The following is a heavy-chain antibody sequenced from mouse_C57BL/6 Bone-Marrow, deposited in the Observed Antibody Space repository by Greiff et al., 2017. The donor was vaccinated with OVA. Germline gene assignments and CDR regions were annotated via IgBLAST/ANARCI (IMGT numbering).Heavy chain of an antibody. CDR2: INPNYGTT. CDR3: VVYDYGRDWYFDV. CDR1: GYSFSDYN. J-gene: IGHJ1*03. D-gene: IGHD2-4*01. V-gene: IGHV1-39*01. Sequence: VQLKQSGPELVKPGASVKISCKASGYSFSDYNMNWVKQSNGKSLEWIGVINPNYGTTSYNQKFKGKATLTVYQSSSTAYMQLNSLTSEDSAVYYCVVYDYGRDWYFDVWGTGTTVTVSS.